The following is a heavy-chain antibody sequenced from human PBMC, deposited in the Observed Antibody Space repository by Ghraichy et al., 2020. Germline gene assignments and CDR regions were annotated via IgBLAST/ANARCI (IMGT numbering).Heavy chain of an antibody. CDR1: GGSISSYY. J-gene: IGHJ4*02. D-gene: IGHD6-19*01. CDR3: ARGRGAVAGFRDY. V-gene: IGHV4-59*01. Sequence: SETLSLTCTVSGGSISSYYWSWIRQPPGKGLEWIGYIYYSGSTNYNPSLKSRVTISVDTSKNQFSLKLSSVTAADTAVYYCARGRGAVAGFRDYWGQGTLVTVSS. CDR2: IYYSGST.